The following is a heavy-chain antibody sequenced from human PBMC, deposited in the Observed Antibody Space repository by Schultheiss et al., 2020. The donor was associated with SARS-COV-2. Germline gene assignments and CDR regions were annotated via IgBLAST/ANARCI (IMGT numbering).Heavy chain of an antibody. Sequence: GGSLRLSCAASGFTFSDYYMSWIRQAPGKGLEWVSYISSSGSTIYYADSVKGRFTISRDNAKNSLYLQMNSLRAEDTAVYYCAREDDILTGYRYYYGMDVWGQGTTVTVSS. V-gene: IGHV3-11*04. CDR3: AREDDILTGYRYYYGMDV. CDR1: GFTFSDYY. CDR2: ISSSGSTI. D-gene: IGHD3-9*01. J-gene: IGHJ6*02.